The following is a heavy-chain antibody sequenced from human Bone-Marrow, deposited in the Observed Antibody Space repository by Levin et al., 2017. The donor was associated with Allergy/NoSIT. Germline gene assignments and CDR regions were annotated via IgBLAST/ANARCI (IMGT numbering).Heavy chain of an antibody. CDR3: ARRQWLALKNFYGVDV. V-gene: IGHV4-39*01. Sequence: PSETLSLTCTVSGDSISGGPNYWTWIRQPPGKGLEWIGTMYYSGTTYYSPSLKSRVTISGDTSRNQFSLKLTSVTAADTAVYYCARRQWLALKNFYGVDVWGQGITVTVSS. CDR1: GDSISGGPNY. CDR2: MYYSGTT. J-gene: IGHJ6*02. D-gene: IGHD6-19*01.